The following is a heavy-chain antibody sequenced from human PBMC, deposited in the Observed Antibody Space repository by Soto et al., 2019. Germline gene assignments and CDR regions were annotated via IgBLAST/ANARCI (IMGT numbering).Heavy chain of an antibody. D-gene: IGHD3-10*01. CDR1: GGSFSDYY. Sequence: SETLSLTCAVYGGSFSDYYWTWIRQPPGKGLEWIGEINPSGSTNYNPSLKSRVTISVDTSKNQFSLKLSSVTAADTAVYYCARGARTMLRGPDYWGQGTLDTVSS. CDR2: INPSGST. V-gene: IGHV4-34*01. J-gene: IGHJ4*02. CDR3: ARGARTMLRGPDY.